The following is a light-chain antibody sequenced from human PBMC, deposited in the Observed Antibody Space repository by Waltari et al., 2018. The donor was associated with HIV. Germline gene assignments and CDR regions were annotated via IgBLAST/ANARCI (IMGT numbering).Light chain of an antibody. CDR1: QDISNY. V-gene: IGKV1-33*01. CDR2: DAS. CDR3: QQYDNLVT. Sequence: DIQMTQSPSSLSASIGDRVPITCQASQDISNYLNWYQQKPGKAPKLLIYDASSLETGVPSRFSGSGSGTDFTFTISSLQPEDIATYFWQQYDNLVTFGGGTKVEIK. J-gene: IGKJ4*01.